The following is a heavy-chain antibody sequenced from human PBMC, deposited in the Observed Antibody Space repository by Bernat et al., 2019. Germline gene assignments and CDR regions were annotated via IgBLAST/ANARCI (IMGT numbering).Heavy chain of an antibody. V-gene: IGHV1-2*04. D-gene: IGHD3-10*01. J-gene: IGHJ4*02. Sequence: QVQLVQSGAEVKKPGASVKVSCKASGYTFTGYYMHCVRQAPGQGLEWMGWINPNSGVTNYAQKFQGWVTMTRDTSISTAYMELSRLRSEDTAVYYCARGKLVKRRGGYYFDYWGQGTMVNVSS. CDR1: GYTFTGYY. CDR2: INPNSGVT. CDR3: ARGKLVKRRGGYYFDY.